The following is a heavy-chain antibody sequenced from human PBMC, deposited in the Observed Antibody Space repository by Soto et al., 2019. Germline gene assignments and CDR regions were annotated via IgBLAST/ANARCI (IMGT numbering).Heavy chain of an antibody. D-gene: IGHD1-7*01. V-gene: IGHV2-5*01. CDR3: AHTHIIETTPGHNWFDP. Sequence: QITLKESGPTLVKPTQTLTLTCTFSGFSLSTIAVGVGWIRQPPGKALEWVALIYWNDDQRYSPSLQNRLTITKDTSKNQVVLTMTNMDPVDTATYYCAHTHIIETTPGHNWFDPWGQGTLVTVSS. CDR1: GFSLSTIAVG. CDR2: IYWNDDQ. J-gene: IGHJ5*02.